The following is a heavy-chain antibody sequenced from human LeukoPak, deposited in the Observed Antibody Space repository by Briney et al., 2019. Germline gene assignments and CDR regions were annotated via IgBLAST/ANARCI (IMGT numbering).Heavy chain of an antibody. J-gene: IGHJ4*02. Sequence: ASVKVSCKASGYTFTSYGISWVRQAPGQGLEWMGWISAYNGNTNYAQKLQGRVTMTTDTSTSTAYMELRSLRSDDTAVYYCARVYSYDYVWGSYRRRFDYWGQGTLVTVSS. CDR3: ARVYSYDYVWGSYRRRFDY. V-gene: IGHV1-18*01. D-gene: IGHD3-16*02. CDR1: GYTFTSYG. CDR2: ISAYNGNT.